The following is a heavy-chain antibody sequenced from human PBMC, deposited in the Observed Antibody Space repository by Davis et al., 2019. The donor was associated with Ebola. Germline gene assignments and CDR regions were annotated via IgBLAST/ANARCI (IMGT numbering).Heavy chain of an antibody. CDR3: AKGNYDSSGYWGYWFDP. CDR1: GFTFSTCD. V-gene: IGHV3-23*01. Sequence: GGSLRLSCAASGFTFSTCDMSWVRQAPGKGLQWVSAIGRGGDTWYADSVKGRSTISRDNSEDTLFLQMHSLRVEDTAIYYCAKGNYDSSGYWGYWFDPWGQGTQVTVSS. CDR2: IGRGGDT. J-gene: IGHJ5*02. D-gene: IGHD3-22*01.